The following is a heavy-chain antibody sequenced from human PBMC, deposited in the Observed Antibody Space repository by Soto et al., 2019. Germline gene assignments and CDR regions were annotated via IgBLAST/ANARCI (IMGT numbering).Heavy chain of an antibody. D-gene: IGHD3-9*01. CDR3: ARFRVLTGYYKGEDFDY. CDR2: IDPSDSYT. CDR1: GYSFTSYW. J-gene: IGHJ4*02. V-gene: IGHV5-10-1*01. Sequence: PGASLKISCTGCGYSFTSYWISWVRQMPGKGLEWMGRIDPSDSYTNYSPSFQGHVTISADKSISTAYLQWSSLKASDTAMYYCARFRVLTGYYKGEDFDYWGQGTLVTVSS.